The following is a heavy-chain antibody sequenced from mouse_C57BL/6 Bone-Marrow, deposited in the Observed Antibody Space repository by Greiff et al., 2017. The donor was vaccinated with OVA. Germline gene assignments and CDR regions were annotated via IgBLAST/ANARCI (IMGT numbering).Heavy chain of an antibody. CDR3: TTDGYSAWFAY. J-gene: IGHJ3*01. V-gene: IGHV14-4*01. CDR2: IDPENGDT. Sequence: VQLQQSGAELVRPGASVKLSCTASGFNIKDDYMHWVKQRPEQGLEWIGWIDPENGDTEYAPKFQGKATITADTSSNTAYLQLSSLTSEDTAVYYCTTDGYSAWFAYWGQGTLVTVSA. D-gene: IGHD2-3*01. CDR1: GFNIKDDY.